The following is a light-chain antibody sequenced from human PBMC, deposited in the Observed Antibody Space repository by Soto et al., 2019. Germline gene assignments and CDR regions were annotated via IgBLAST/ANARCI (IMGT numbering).Light chain of an antibody. J-gene: IGKJ1*01. CDR2: KAS. CDR1: QSISSL. CDR3: QQYNSYPWT. Sequence: IQITQSPSSLSASVGDRVTITCRASQSISSLIAWYQQKPGKAPKLLIYKASSLESGVPSRFSGSGSGTEFTLTISSLQPDDFATYYCQQYNSYPWTFGQGTKVDI. V-gene: IGKV1-5*03.